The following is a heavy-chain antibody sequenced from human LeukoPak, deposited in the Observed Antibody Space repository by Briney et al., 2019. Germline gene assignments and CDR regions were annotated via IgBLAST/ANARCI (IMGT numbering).Heavy chain of an antibody. Sequence: GGSLRLSCAASGFTVSSNYMSWVRQAPGKGLEWASVIYSGGSTYYADSVKGRFTISRDSSKNTLYLQMNSLRAEDTAVYYCARDLSSLDAFDIWGQGTMVTVSS. D-gene: IGHD2/OR15-2a*01. V-gene: IGHV3-66*01. CDR3: ARDLSSLDAFDI. J-gene: IGHJ3*02. CDR1: GFTVSSNY. CDR2: IYSGGST.